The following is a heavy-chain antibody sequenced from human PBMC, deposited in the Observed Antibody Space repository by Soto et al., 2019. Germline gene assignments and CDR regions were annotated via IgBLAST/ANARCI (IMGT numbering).Heavy chain of an antibody. CDR3: AKASLVRGVRYFDY. V-gene: IGHV3-23*01. D-gene: IGHD3-10*01. Sequence: TGGSLRLSCAASGFTFSSYAMSWVRQAPGKGLEWVSAISGSGGSTYYADSVKGRFTISRDNSKNTLYLQMNSLRAEDTAVYYCAKASLVRGVRYFDYWGQGTLVTVSS. J-gene: IGHJ4*02. CDR2: ISGSGGST. CDR1: GFTFSSYA.